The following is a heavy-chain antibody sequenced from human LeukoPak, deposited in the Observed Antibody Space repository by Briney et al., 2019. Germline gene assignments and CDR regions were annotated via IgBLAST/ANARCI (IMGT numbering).Heavy chain of an antibody. Sequence: SETLSLTCTVSGGSISSSSYYWGWIRQPPGKGLEWIGSIYYSGSTYYNPSLKSRVTISVDTSKNQFSLKLSSVTAADTAVYYCARGKVAGKEDYYFDYWGQGTLVTVSS. J-gene: IGHJ4*02. D-gene: IGHD6-19*01. V-gene: IGHV4-39*07. CDR3: ARGKVAGKEDYYFDY. CDR2: IYYSGST. CDR1: GGSISSSSYY.